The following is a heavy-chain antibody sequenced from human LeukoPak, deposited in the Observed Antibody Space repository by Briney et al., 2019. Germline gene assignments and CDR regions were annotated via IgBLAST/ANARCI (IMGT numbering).Heavy chain of an antibody. CDR3: ARYDFNKFFDY. V-gene: IGHV4-59*01. CDR1: GGSISNYY. J-gene: IGHJ4*02. D-gene: IGHD3-3*01. CDR2: IYYSRST. Sequence: SETLSLTCTVSGGSISNYYWSWIRQPPGKGLEWIGYIYYSRSTNYNPSLKSRVTMSVDTSKNQFSLKLSSVTAADTAVYYCARYDFNKFFDYWGQGTLVTVSS.